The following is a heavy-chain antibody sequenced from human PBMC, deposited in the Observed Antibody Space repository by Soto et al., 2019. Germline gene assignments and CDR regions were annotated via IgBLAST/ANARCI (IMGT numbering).Heavy chain of an antibody. CDR2: INPDSGVT. J-gene: IGHJ3*01. Sequence: AGVKVSCQAAGYRFTALGASWMRQGPGRGLECIGWINPDSGVTNYAEKFHAWVPTTRDTSINTAYMELGRLTSDDTAVSYCARMCGHTGCLCDAFVLWGQGTMVDVSS. V-gene: IGHV1-2*04. D-gene: IGHD2-21*01. CDR1: GYRFTALG. CDR3: ARMCGHTGCLCDAFVL.